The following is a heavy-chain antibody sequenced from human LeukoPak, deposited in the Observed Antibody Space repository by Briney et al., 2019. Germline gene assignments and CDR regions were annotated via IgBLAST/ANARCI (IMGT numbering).Heavy chain of an antibody. Sequence: SETLSLTCAVSGGSISSGGYSWSWVRQPPGKGPEWIGYIYHSGSTYYNPSLKSRVTISVDRSKNQFSLKLSSVTAADTAVYYCARADYYDSSGYYPAIDYWGQGTLVTVSS. CDR3: ARADYYDSSGYYPAIDY. D-gene: IGHD3-22*01. CDR2: IYHSGST. CDR1: GGSISSGGYS. V-gene: IGHV4-30-2*01. J-gene: IGHJ4*02.